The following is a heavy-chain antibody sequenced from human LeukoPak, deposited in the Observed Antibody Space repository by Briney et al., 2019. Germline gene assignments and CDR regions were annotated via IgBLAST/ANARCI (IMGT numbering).Heavy chain of an antibody. CDR1: GLTYTDYW. CDR2: INPDGTII. V-gene: IGHV3-74*01. J-gene: IGHJ5*02. CDR3: AKDLSWNTADR. D-gene: IGHD5-18*01. Sequence: PGVSLRLSCVGSGLTYTDYWMHWFRQAPGKGPVWVSRINPDGTIIDYADSVKGRFSISRDNAKNLLYLQMNGLRADDTAVYYCAKDLSWNTADRWGQGILVTVSS.